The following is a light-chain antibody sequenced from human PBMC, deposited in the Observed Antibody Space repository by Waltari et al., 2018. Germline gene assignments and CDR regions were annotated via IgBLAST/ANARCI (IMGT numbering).Light chain of an antibody. J-gene: IGLJ1*01. CDR2: YDS. CDR1: NLESKS. CDR3: QVWDANTDPGV. Sequence: SYVLTQPPSVSVAPGETARLTCRGTNLESKSVHWYRQRPGQAPVLVISYDSDRPSGIPDRLSGSNSGNTATLTISRVEAGDEADYYCQVWDANTDPGVFGTGTEVTVL. V-gene: IGLV3-21*01.